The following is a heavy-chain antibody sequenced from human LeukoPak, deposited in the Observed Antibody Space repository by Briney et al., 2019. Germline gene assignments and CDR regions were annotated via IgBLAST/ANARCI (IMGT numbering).Heavy chain of an antibody. Sequence: PGGSLRLSCAASGFTVSSNYMIWVRQAPGKGLEWVSVIYSGGSTYYAESVKGRFTTSRDNSEKTLYLQMISPRTDDTAVYYCERDSDYYYMDVWGKGTTVTISS. V-gene: IGHV3-53*01. J-gene: IGHJ6*03. CDR1: GFTVSSNY. CDR3: ERDSDYYYMDV. CDR2: IYSGGST.